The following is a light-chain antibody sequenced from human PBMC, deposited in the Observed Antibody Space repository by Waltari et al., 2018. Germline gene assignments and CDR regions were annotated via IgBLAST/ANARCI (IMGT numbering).Light chain of an antibody. CDR2: DVF. CDR3: CSYAGTYRWV. Sequence: QSALTQPRSVSGSPGQSVTISCTGTSSNAGTSTYVPWYQQPPGKAPKLMIADVFKRPSGVPDRFSGSKSGYTASLTISGLQAEDEADYYCCSYAGTYRWVFGGGTKVTVL. CDR1: SSNAGTSTY. J-gene: IGLJ3*02. V-gene: IGLV2-11*01.